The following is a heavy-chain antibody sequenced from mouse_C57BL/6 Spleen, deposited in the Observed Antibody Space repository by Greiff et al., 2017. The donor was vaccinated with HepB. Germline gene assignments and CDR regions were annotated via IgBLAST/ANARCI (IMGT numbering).Heavy chain of an antibody. CDR2: IWRGGST. CDR1: GFSLTSYG. V-gene: IGHV2-5*01. Sequence: VQLVESGPGLVQPSQSLSITCTVSGFSLTSYGVHWVRQSPGKGLEWLGVIWRGGSTDYNAAFMSRLSITKDNSKSQVFFKMNSLQADDTAIYYCAKLDYSNSDYYAMDYWGQGTSVTVSS. D-gene: IGHD2-5*01. CDR3: AKLDYSNSDYYAMDY. J-gene: IGHJ4*01.